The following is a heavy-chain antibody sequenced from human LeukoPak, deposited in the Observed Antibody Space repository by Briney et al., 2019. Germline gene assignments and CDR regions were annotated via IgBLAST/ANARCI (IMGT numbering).Heavy chain of an antibody. D-gene: IGHD5-12*01. J-gene: IGHJ6*02. CDR3: ARVRYSGYDYPSGMDV. CDR2: ISSSATTI. Sequence: PGGSLRLSCAASGFTFSSYEMNWVRQAPGKGLEWISYISSSATTIYYADSVKGRFTISRDNAKNSLYLQMNSLRAEDTAVYYCARVRYSGYDYPSGMDVWGQGTTVTVSS. CDR1: GFTFSSYE. V-gene: IGHV3-48*03.